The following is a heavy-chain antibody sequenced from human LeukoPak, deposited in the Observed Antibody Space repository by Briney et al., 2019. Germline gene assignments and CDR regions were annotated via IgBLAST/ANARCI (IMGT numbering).Heavy chain of an antibody. CDR1: GGSFSGYY. V-gene: IGHV4-34*01. J-gene: IGHJ6*02. Sequence: SETLSLTCAVYGGSFSGYYWSWIRQPPGKGLEWIGEINHSGSTNYNPSLKSRVTISVDTSKNQFSLKLSSVTAADTAVYYCARGLRIFGVVIIPPDYGMDVWGQGTTVTVSS. D-gene: IGHD3-3*01. CDR3: ARGLRIFGVVIIPPDYGMDV. CDR2: INHSGST.